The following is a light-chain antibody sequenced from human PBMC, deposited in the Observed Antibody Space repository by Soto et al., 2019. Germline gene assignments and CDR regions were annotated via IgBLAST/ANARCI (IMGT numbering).Light chain of an antibody. CDR3: QQYANSPIT. CDR2: GVS. V-gene: IGKV3-20*01. J-gene: IGKJ5*01. CDR1: QPVSSNF. Sequence: PGESAALSCRASQPVSSNFLAWYQQKPGQAPRLLIYGVSSRASGIPDRFFGSGSGTDFTLTINRLEPEDFAVYYCQQYANSPITFGQGTLLEIK.